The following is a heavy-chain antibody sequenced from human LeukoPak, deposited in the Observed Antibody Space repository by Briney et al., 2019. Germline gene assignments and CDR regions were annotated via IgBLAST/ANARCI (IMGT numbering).Heavy chain of an antibody. Sequence: PGRSLRLSCAASGFTFSSYGMHWVRQAPGKGLEWVAVIWYDGSNKYYADSVKGRFTISRDNSKNTLYLQMNSLRAEDTAVYYCAREAYSEMATIKRGRGYFDYWGQGTLVTVSS. V-gene: IGHV3-33*01. D-gene: IGHD5-24*01. CDR3: AREAYSEMATIKRGRGYFDY. CDR1: GFTFSSYG. CDR2: IWYDGSNK. J-gene: IGHJ4*02.